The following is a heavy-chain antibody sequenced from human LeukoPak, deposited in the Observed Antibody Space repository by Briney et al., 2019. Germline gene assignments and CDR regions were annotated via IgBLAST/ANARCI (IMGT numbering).Heavy chain of an antibody. CDR3: AKSRISRFLEWPTDAFDV. D-gene: IGHD3-3*01. CDR2: IRSKPYGGTT. V-gene: IGHV3-49*03. J-gene: IGHJ3*01. CDR1: GFTFDDCD. Sequence: GGSMRLSCSTSGFTFDDCDMSWFRQAPGRGLEWVGFIRSKPYGGTTEYAASVKVRFTISRDDSKSITYLQMNSLTTADTAVYYCAKSRISRFLEWPTDAFDVWGQGTMVTVSS.